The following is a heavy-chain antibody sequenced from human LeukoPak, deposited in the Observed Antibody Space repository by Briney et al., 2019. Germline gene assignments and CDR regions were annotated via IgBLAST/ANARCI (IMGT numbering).Heavy chain of an antibody. Sequence: ASVKVSCKASGYTFTGYYMHWVRQAPGQGREWMGWINPNSGGTNYAQKFQGRVTMTRDTSISTAYMELSRLRSDDTAVYYCARDSSSWYDNWFDPWGQGTLVTVSS. CDR2: INPNSGGT. CDR1: GYTFTGYY. CDR3: ARDSSSWYDNWFDP. D-gene: IGHD6-13*01. J-gene: IGHJ5*02. V-gene: IGHV1-2*02.